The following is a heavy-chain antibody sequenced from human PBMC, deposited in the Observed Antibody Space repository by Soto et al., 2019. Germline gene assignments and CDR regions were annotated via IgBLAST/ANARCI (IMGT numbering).Heavy chain of an antibody. Sequence: QVHLVQSGAEVKKPGASVKVSCKASGYTFTSYGITWVRQAPGQGLGWMGWISAHNGNTDYAQKLQGRVTVTRDTSTSTAYMELRSLISDDTAVYYCARGRYGDYWGQGALVTVSS. CDR1: GYTFTSYG. J-gene: IGHJ4*02. D-gene: IGHD1-1*01. V-gene: IGHV1-18*01. CDR3: ARGRYGDY. CDR2: ISAHNGNT.